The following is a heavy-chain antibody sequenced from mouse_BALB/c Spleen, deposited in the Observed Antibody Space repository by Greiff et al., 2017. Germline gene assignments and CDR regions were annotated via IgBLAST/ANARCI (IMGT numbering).Heavy chain of an antibody. CDR2: ISDGGSYT. CDR1: GFTFSDYY. Sequence: DVQLQESGGGLVKPGGSLKLSCAASGFTFSDYYMYWVRQTPEKRLEWVATISDGGSYTYYPDSVKGRFTISRDNAKNNLYLQMSSLKSEDTAMYYCAREFPDGYHGGFAYWGQGTLVTVSA. CDR3: AREFPDGYHGGFAY. D-gene: IGHD2-3*01. V-gene: IGHV5-4*02. J-gene: IGHJ3*01.